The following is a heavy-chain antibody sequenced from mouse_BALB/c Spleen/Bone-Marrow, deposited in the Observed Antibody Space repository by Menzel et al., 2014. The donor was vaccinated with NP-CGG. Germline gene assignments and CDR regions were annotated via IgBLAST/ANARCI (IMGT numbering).Heavy chain of an antibody. J-gene: IGHJ3*01. Sequence: EVKLVESGGGLVQPGGSLKLSCAASGFTFSSYIMSWVRQTPEKRLEWVAYISNGGGSIYYPDTVKGRFTISRDNDKNTLYLQMSSLKSEDTAMYNCASHYYDSSPFAYWGQGTLVTVSA. V-gene: IGHV5-12-2*01. CDR1: GFTFSSYI. CDR3: ASHYYDSSPFAY. CDR2: ISNGGGSI. D-gene: IGHD1-1*01.